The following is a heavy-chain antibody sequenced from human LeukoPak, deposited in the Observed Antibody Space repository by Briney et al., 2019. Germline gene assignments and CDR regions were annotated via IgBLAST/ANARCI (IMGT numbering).Heavy chain of an antibody. Sequence: PGGSLRLSCAASGFTFSSYGMHRVRQAPGKGLEWVAFIRCDGSNKYYADSVKGRFTISRDNSKNTLYLQMNSLRAEDTAVYYCAKARPGYSTRYYYYYMDVWGKGTTVTVSS. CDR3: AKARPGYSTRYYYYYMDV. V-gene: IGHV3-30*02. CDR2: IRCDGSNK. CDR1: GFTFSSYG. J-gene: IGHJ6*03. D-gene: IGHD2-2*01.